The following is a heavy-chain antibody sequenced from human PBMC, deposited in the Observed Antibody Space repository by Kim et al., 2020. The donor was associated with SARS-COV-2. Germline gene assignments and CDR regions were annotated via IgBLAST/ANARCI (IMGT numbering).Heavy chain of an antibody. J-gene: IGHJ4*02. D-gene: IGHD2-21*02. CDR3: ARLNLYGAWSY. Sequence: ASVKVSCQASGYSFSTYGITWVRQAPGQGLEWMGWTTAFNADTKYAQKFRGRLSMTTDTSTSTAYMELTALSSDDTAIYYCARLNLYGAWSYWGQGT. CDR1: GYSFSTYG. V-gene: IGHV1-18*01. CDR2: TTAFNADT.